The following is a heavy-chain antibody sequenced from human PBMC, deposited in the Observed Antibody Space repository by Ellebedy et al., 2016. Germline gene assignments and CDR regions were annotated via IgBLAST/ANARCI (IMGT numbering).Heavy chain of an antibody. Sequence: ASVKVSCKASGYTFSSFGVTWVRQAPGEGLEWMGWITANNGNTNYAQKLQGRVTMTTDTSTSTAYMELRSLTSDDTAVYYCARDFGSYYGANYWGQGTLVTVSS. J-gene: IGHJ4*01. CDR3: ARDFGSYYGANY. D-gene: IGHD1-26*01. CDR1: GYTFSSFG. V-gene: IGHV1-18*01. CDR2: ITANNGNT.